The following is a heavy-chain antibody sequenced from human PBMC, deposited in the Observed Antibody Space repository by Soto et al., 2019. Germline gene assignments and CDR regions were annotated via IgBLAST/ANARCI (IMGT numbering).Heavy chain of an antibody. J-gene: IGHJ4*02. CDR1: GFSLTTSGMC. CDR3: AHSYDYGDLAY. CDR2: IDWDDDK. Sequence: SGPTLVNPTQTLTLTCSFSGFSLTTSGMCITWIRQPPGKALEWLALIDWDDDKYYTTSLKTRLTISRDTSKNQVVLTMTNMDPVDTGTYYCAHSYDYGDLAYWGQGTLVTVSS. V-gene: IGHV2-70*12. D-gene: IGHD4-17*01.